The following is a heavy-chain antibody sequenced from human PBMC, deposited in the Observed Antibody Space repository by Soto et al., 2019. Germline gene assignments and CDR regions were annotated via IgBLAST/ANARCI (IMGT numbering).Heavy chain of an antibody. CDR3: AKNVWGITIFGGMDV. J-gene: IGHJ6*02. V-gene: IGHV3-23*01. D-gene: IGHD3-9*01. CDR2: ISGSGGTT. CDR1: GFTFSSSA. Sequence: EVQLLESGGGLVQPGGSLRLSCAASGFTFSSSAMSWVRQAPGKGLGWVSAISGSGGTTYYADSVEGRFTISRDNSKNTLNLQMNSLRAEDTAVYYCAKNVWGITIFGGMDVWGQGTTVTVSS.